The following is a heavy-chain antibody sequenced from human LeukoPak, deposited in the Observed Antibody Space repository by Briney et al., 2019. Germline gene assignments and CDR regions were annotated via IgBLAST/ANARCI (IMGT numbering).Heavy chain of an antibody. Sequence: GRSLRLSCAASGFTFSTYDMHCVRQAPGKGLEWVAVISTDGNTKYYADSVKGRFTISRDNSENTLYLQMNSLRTEDTAVFYCARDPRHGKPAYFDYWGQGTLVTVSS. D-gene: IGHD1-14*01. CDR2: ISTDGNTK. CDR1: GFTFSTYD. V-gene: IGHV3-30*04. CDR3: ARDPRHGKPAYFDY. J-gene: IGHJ4*02.